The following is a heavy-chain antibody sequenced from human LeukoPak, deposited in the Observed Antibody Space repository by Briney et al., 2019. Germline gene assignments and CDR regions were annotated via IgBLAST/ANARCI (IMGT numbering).Heavy chain of an antibody. CDR3: ARHLAAAFHMDV. CDR2: IYHSGST. J-gene: IGHJ6*03. CDR1: GYSISSGYY. Sequence: SETLSLTCTVSGYSISSGYYWGWIRQPPGKGLEWIGSIYHSGSTYYNPSLKSRVTISVDTSKNQFSLKLSSVTAADTAVYYCARHLAAAFHMDVRGKGTTVTISS. V-gene: IGHV4-38-2*02. D-gene: IGHD6-13*01.